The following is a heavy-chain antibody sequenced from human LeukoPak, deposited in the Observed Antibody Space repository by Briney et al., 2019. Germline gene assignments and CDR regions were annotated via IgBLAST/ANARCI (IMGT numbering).Heavy chain of an antibody. CDR2: FDPADGGT. CDR1: GYTLTQLS. J-gene: IGHJ4*02. Sequence: ASVKVSCQVSGYTLTQLSMHWVRQAPGKGLEWMGGFDPADGGTIYAQKLQRRVTITEDTSTDTAYMQLSSLSSEDTPVHSCPPVPPYYSIGYWYWGQGTLVTVSS. V-gene: IGHV1-24*01. CDR3: PPVPPYYSIGYWY. D-gene: IGHD3-22*01.